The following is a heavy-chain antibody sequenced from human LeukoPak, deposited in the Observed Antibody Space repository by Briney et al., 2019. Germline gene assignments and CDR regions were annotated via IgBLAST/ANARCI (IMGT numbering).Heavy chain of an antibody. V-gene: IGHV3-11*01. CDR1: GFPFSDYY. D-gene: IGHD6-19*01. J-gene: IGHJ4*02. CDR2: ISSGGSSI. CDR3: ARGDWYSFDH. Sequence: PGGSLRLSCAASGFPFSDYYMNWIRPAPGKGLEWVSYISSGGSSIYYADSVKGRFTISRDNAKSSLYMEMNSLRAEDTAVYYCARGDWYSFDHWGQGTLVTVSS.